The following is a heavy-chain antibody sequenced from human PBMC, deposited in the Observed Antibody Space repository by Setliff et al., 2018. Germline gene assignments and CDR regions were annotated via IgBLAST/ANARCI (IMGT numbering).Heavy chain of an antibody. D-gene: IGHD3-3*01. J-gene: IGHJ5*02. Sequence: TLSLTCTVSGDSLSSGSYYWTWIRQPAGKGLEWIGHFHTGGSTNYNRSLRSRVSISVDTSKNQFSLKLSSVTAADTATYYCARAGPTVTFFRVLVISWWDPWGQGSLVTVSS. V-gene: IGHV4-61*09. CDR2: FHTGGST. CDR1: GDSLSSGSYY. CDR3: ARAGPTVTFFRVLVISWWDP.